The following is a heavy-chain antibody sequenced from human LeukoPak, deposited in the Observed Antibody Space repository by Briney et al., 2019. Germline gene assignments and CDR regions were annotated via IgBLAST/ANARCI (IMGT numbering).Heavy chain of an antibody. CDR2: IRYDGSNK. V-gene: IGHV3-30*02. J-gene: IGHJ5*02. CDR1: GFTFSSYG. Sequence: TGGSLRLSCAASGFTFSSYGMHWVRQAPGKGLEWVAFIRYDGSNKYYADSVKGRFTISRDNSKNTLYLQMNSLRAEDTAVYYCARGRYCSSTSCYLGGWFDPWGQGTLVTVSS. CDR3: ARGRYCSSTSCYLGGWFDP. D-gene: IGHD2-2*01.